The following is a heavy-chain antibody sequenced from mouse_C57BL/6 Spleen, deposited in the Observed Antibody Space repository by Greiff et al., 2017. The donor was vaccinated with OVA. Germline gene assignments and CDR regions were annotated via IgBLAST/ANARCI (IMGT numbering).Heavy chain of an antibody. V-gene: IGHV1-53*01. CDR3: AREEDYAYYYAMDY. Sequence: QVQLPQPGTELVQPGASVTLSCKASGYTFTSYWMHWVKQRPGQGLEWIGNINPSNGGTNYNEKFKSKATLTVDKSSSTAYMQLSSLTSEDSAVYYCAREEDYAYYYAMDYWGQGTSVTVSS. CDR1: GYTFTSYW. D-gene: IGHD2-4*01. J-gene: IGHJ4*01. CDR2: INPSNGGT.